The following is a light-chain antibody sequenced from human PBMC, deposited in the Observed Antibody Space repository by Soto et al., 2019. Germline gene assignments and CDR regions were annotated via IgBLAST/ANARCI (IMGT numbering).Light chain of an antibody. J-gene: IGLJ2*01. CDR3: SSYAGSNIVV. Sequence: QAALTQPPSASGSPGQSVTISCTGTSSDVGGYNYVSWYQQHPGKAPKLMIYEVNKRPSGVPDRFSGSKSGNTASLTVAGLQAEDEADYYCSSYAGSNIVVFGGGTTLTVL. CDR2: EVN. CDR1: SSDVGGYNY. V-gene: IGLV2-8*01.